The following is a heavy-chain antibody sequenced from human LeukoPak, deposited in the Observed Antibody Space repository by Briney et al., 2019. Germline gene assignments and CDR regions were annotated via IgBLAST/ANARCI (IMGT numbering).Heavy chain of an antibody. J-gene: IGHJ4*02. CDR2: IYYSGST. Sequence: SETLSLTCTVSDGSISTSYWSWIRQPPGKGLEWIGYIYYSGSTNYNPSLKSRVTMSVDTSKNQFSLKLSSVTAADTAVYYCVRHIPYSGNYLFDYWGQGTLVTVSS. D-gene: IGHD1-26*01. CDR3: VRHIPYSGNYLFDY. V-gene: IGHV4-59*08. CDR1: DGSISTSY.